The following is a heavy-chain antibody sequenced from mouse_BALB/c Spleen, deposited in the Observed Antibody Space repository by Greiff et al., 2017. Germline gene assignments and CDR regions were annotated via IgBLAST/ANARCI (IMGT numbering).Heavy chain of an antibody. CDR3: ARIESYYGSSHWYFDV. CDR2: IWWNDNK. Sequence: QVTLKESGPGILQPSQTLSLTCSFSGFSLSTYGIGVGWIRQPSGKGLEWLAHIWWNDNKYYNTALKSRLTISKDTSNNQVFLKIASVDTADTATYYCARIESYYGSSHWYFDVWGAGTTVTVSS. V-gene: IGHV8-11*01. D-gene: IGHD1-1*01. CDR1: GFSLSTYGIG. J-gene: IGHJ1*01.